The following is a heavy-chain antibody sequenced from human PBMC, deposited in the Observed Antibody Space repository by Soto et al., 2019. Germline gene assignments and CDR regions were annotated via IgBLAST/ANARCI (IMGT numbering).Heavy chain of an antibody. CDR3: ARNFGGRYANWFDP. J-gene: IGHJ5*02. CDR1: GGSISSSSYY. CDR2: IYTSGST. Sequence: QLQLQESGPGLVKPSETLSLTCTVSGGSISSSSYYWGWIRQPPGKGLEWIGSIYTSGSTNYNPSLKSRVTMSVDTSKNQFSLKLSSVTAADTAVYYCARNFGGRYANWFDPWGQGTLVTVSS. V-gene: IGHV4-39*07. D-gene: IGHD6-19*01.